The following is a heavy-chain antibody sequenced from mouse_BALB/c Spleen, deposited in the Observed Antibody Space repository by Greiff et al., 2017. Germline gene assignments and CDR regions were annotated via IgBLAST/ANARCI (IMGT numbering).Heavy chain of an antibody. CDR1: GFNIKDTY. CDR2: IDPANGNT. D-gene: IGHD2-10*02. Sequence: EVQLQQSGAELVKPGASVKLSCTASGFNIKDTYMHWVKQRPEQGLEWIGRIDPANGNTKYDPKFQGKATITADTSSNTAYLQLSSLTSEDTAVYYCASPPYGFYAMDYWGQGTSVTVSS. CDR3: ASPPYGFYAMDY. V-gene: IGHV14-3*02. J-gene: IGHJ4*01.